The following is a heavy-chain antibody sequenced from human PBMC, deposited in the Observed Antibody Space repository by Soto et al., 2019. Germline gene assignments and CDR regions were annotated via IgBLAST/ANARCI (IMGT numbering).Heavy chain of an antibody. J-gene: IGHJ5*02. CDR3: ARVARDGWFDP. CDR2: INPNSGGT. CDR1: GYTFTGYY. Sequence: QVQLVQSGAEVKKPGASVKVSCKASGYTFTGYYMHWVRQAPGQGLEWMGWINPNSGGTNYAQKLQGRVTMPRDTSISTAYMELSRLRSDDTAVYYCARVARDGWFDPWGQGTLVTVSS. V-gene: IGHV1-2*02.